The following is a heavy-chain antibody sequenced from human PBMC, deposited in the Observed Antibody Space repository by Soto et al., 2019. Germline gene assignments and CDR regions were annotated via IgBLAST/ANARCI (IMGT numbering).Heavy chain of an antibody. CDR2: ITWNGGSA. Sequence: EGRLVESGGSVVRPGGSLRLSCAASGFNFDDHSMSWVRQVPGKGLEWISAITWNGGSATYADSVRGRFTISRNNGENLLYLQMNSLRAEDTALYRCARKLPGICHDYWGQGTLVTVSS. J-gene: IGHJ4*02. CDR1: GFNFDDHS. V-gene: IGHV3-20*01. CDR3: ARKLPGICHDY. D-gene: IGHD2-15*01.